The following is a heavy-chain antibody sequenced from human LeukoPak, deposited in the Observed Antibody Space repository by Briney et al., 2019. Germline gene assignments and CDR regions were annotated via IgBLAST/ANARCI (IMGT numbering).Heavy chain of an antibody. CDR1: GYTFTSYA. Sequence: VSVKVSCKASGYTFTSYAMHWVRQAPGQRLEWMGWINAGNGDTKYSQKFQGRVTIARDTSASTAYMELSSLRSEDTAVYYCARDRGGTGDFDYWGQGTLVTVSS. CDR3: ARDRGGTGDFDY. J-gene: IGHJ4*02. D-gene: IGHD1-1*01. V-gene: IGHV1-3*01. CDR2: INAGNGDT.